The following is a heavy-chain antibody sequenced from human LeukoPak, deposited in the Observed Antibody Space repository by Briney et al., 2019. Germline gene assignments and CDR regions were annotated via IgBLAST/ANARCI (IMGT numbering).Heavy chain of an antibody. Sequence: GGSLRLSCAASGFTFSSYWMHWVRQAPGKGLVWVSRINSDGSSTSYADSVKGRFTISRDNAKNTLYLQMNSLRAEDTAVYYCAKASRYDFWSGYLVYWGQGTLVTVSS. J-gene: IGHJ4*02. CDR2: INSDGSST. V-gene: IGHV3-74*01. CDR3: AKASRYDFWSGYLVY. D-gene: IGHD3-3*01. CDR1: GFTFSSYW.